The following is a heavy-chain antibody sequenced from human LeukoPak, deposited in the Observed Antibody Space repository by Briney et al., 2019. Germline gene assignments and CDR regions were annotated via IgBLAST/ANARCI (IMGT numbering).Heavy chain of an antibody. CDR3: ASAPWYCSGGSCSWGAFDI. J-gene: IGHJ3*02. D-gene: IGHD2-15*01. Sequence: SETLSLTCAVYGGSFSGYYWSWIRQPPGKGLEWIGEINHSGSTNYNPSLKSRVTISVDTSKNQFSLKLSSVTAADTAVYYCASAPWYCSGGSCSWGAFDIWGQGTMVTVSS. CDR2: INHSGST. CDR1: GGSFSGYY. V-gene: IGHV4-34*01.